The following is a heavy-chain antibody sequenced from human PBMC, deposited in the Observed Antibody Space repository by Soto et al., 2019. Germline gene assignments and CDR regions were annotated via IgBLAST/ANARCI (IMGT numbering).Heavy chain of an antibody. V-gene: IGHV4-31*03. CDR3: ARVDTSMGATCVSY. D-gene: IGHD1-26*01. J-gene: IGHJ4*02. Sequence: SETLSVTCTVSCGSISSCGYYWSWIRQHPGKGLEWIGYIYYSGSTYYNPSLKSRVTISVDTSKNQFSLKLSSVTAADTAVYYCARVDTSMGATCVSYWGQGTLVTVSS. CDR1: CGSISSCGYY. CDR2: IYYSGST.